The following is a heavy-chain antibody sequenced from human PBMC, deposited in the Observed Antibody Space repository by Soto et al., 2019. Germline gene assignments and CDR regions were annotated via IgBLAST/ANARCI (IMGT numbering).Heavy chain of an antibody. CDR3: ARVVPGAEAWFGP. D-gene: IGHD2-2*01. Sequence: QVQLVQSGGEVKRPGASVKVSCKTSGYTFSNYGITWVRQAPGQPLEWLGWISLYSDGTNYSQKFQGRVSMTTDTYTTTAYMELRSLRSDDTAVYYCARVVPGAEAWFGPWGQGTLVTVS. V-gene: IGHV1-18*01. CDR2: ISLYSDGT. J-gene: IGHJ5*02. CDR1: GYTFSNYG.